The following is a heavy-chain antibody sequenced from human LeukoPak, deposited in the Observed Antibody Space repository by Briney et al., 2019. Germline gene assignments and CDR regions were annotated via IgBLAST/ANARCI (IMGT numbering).Heavy chain of an antibody. V-gene: IGHV1-2*02. CDR3: AREGQLVGWFDP. Sequence: ASVQVSCKASGYTFTGYYMHWVRQAPGQGLEWMGWINPNSGGTNYAQKFQGRVTMTRDTSISTAYMELSRLRSDDTAVYYCAREGQLVGWFDPWGQGTLVTVSS. D-gene: IGHD6-13*01. J-gene: IGHJ5*02. CDR2: INPNSGGT. CDR1: GYTFTGYY.